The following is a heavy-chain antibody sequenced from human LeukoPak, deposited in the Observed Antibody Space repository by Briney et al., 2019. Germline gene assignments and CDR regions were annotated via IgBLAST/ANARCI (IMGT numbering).Heavy chain of an antibody. CDR3: AKTLVGGTDVSDAFHF. Sequence: GGSLTLSCEGSEFTFRSYAMIWLRQAPGKGLEWVSGISRGGDMAYVADVVKGRFAISSDNSKTTLYLQMSSLRVADTAVYYCAKTLVGGTDVSDAFHFWGQGTMVTVSS. J-gene: IGHJ3*01. D-gene: IGHD1-26*01. CDR2: ISRGGDMA. CDR1: EFTFRSYA. V-gene: IGHV3-23*01.